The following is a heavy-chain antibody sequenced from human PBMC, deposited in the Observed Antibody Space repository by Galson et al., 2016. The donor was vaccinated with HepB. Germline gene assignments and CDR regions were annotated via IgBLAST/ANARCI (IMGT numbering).Heavy chain of an antibody. Sequence: SVKVSCKASGYTFTTHGISWVRQAPGQGLEWMGWISTYHGDTQYAQKLQGRVTLTSDTSTSTAYMELRSLRSDDTAVYYCARMSPYFDYWAQGTLVTVSS. J-gene: IGHJ4*02. CDR2: ISTYHGDT. CDR3: ARMSPYFDY. CDR1: GYTFTTHG. V-gene: IGHV1-18*04.